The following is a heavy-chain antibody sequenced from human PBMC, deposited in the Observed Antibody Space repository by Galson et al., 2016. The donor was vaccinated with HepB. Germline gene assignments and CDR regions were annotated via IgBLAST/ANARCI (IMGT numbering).Heavy chain of an antibody. CDR1: GITFNSAW. D-gene: IGHD2-2*01. CDR2: IKSRSDGGTT. J-gene: IGHJ3*01. Sequence: SLRLSCAASGITFNSAWITWVRQAPGKGLEWVGRIKSRSDGGTTEHAAPVKGRFTISRDDSQYTVYLQMNSLTTEDTAVYYCTTMKRENCSITSCYGAFDVWGHGTMVTVSS. CDR3: TTMKRENCSITSCYGAFDV. V-gene: IGHV3-15*01.